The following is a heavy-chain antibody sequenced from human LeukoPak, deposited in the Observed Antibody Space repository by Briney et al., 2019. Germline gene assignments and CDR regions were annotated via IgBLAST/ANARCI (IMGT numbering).Heavy chain of an antibody. CDR2: ISGSGGST. CDR1: GFIFSTYA. V-gene: IGHV3-23*01. CDR3: AKDPCTNGVCWYFDY. Sequence: GGSLRLSCATSGFIFSTYALSWVRQAPGKGLEWASSISGSGGSTYHADSVKGRFTISRDSSKNTLYLQMNSLRAEDTAVYYCAKDPCTNGVCWYFDYWGQGTLVTVSS. J-gene: IGHJ4*02. D-gene: IGHD2-8*01.